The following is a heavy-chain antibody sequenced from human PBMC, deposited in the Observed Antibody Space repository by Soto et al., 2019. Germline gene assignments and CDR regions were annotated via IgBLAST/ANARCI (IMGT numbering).Heavy chain of an antibody. V-gene: IGHV4-30-4*01. D-gene: IGHD3-3*01. CDR2: IYYSGST. J-gene: IGHJ6*02. CDR1: GASISSGDHY. CDR3: ARDPLGGYYYYGMDV. Sequence: TLSLTCPLCGASISSGDHYLIWIRQPPGKGLEWIGYIYYSGSTYYNPSLKSRVTISVDTSKNQFSLKLSSVTAADTAVYYCARDPLGGYYYYGMDVWGQGTTVTVS.